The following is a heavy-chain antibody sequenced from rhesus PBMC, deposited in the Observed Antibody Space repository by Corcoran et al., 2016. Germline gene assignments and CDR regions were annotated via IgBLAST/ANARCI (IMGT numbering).Heavy chain of an antibody. V-gene: IGHV4S7*01. CDR2: VYGVSEST. CDR3: AKYCSGTGCGYFEF. D-gene: IGHD2-21*01. J-gene: IGHJ1*01. Sequence: QVQLQESGPGLVKPSETLSLTCVVSGDSISSDYWGGVRQSPGKGLEWIGYVYGVSESTNYNPSLKSRVTISTDTSKNQFSLNLTSVTAADTAIYYCAKYCSGTGCGYFEFWGQGALVTVSS. CDR1: GDSISSDY.